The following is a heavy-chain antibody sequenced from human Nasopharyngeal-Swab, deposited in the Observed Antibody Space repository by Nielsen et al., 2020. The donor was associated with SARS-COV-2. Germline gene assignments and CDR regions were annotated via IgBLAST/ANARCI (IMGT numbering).Heavy chain of an antibody. J-gene: IGHJ4*02. CDR1: GFPFSSYG. CDR3: ATDIVATISGPTPQYYFDY. Sequence: GESLKISCAASGFPFSSYGMHWVRQAPGKGLEWVAVISYDGSNKYYADSVKGRFTISRDNSKNTLYLQMNSLRAEDTAVYYCATDIVATISGPTPQYYFDYWGQGTLVTVSS. CDR2: ISYDGSNK. D-gene: IGHD5-12*01. V-gene: IGHV3-30*03.